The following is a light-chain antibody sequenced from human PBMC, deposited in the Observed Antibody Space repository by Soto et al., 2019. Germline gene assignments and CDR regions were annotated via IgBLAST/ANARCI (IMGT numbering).Light chain of an antibody. J-gene: IGLJ1*01. Sequence: QSVLTQPPSASGTPGRSVTISCSGSSSNIGSNYLYWYQQLPGTAPKLLIYKNDQRPSGVPDRFSASKSGTSASLAISGLRSEDEADYYCATWDDGLTVSYVFGTGTKLTVL. V-gene: IGLV1-47*01. CDR2: KND. CDR1: SSNIGSNY. CDR3: ATWDDGLTVSYV.